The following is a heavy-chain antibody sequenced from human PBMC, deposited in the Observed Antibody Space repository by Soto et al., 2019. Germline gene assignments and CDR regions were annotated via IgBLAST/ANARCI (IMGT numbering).Heavy chain of an antibody. V-gene: IGHV1-69*02. Sequence: QVQLVQSGAEVKKPGSSVKVSCKASGGTFSSYTISWVRQAPGQGLEWMGRIIPILGIANYAQKFQGRVTITADKSTSTAYMELSSLRSEDTAVYYCARVPPPPRGSHVAFDIWGQGTMVTVSS. CDR3: ARVPPPPRGSHVAFDI. D-gene: IGHD1-26*01. J-gene: IGHJ3*02. CDR2: IIPILGIA. CDR1: GGTFSSYT.